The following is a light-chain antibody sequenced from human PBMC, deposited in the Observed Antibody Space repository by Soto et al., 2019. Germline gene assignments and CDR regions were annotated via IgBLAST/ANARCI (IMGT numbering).Light chain of an antibody. Sequence: DNVLKQSPSTLSFYPGERATLTCRASQNISVYLAWYRQKPGQAPRLLIYAASNRATGIPARFSGSGSGTDFTLTISSLEPEDFAIYYCQQYNNWLMLSFGGGTKVDVK. CDR3: QQYNNWLMLS. J-gene: IGKJ4*01. CDR1: QNISVY. CDR2: AAS. V-gene: IGKV3-11*01.